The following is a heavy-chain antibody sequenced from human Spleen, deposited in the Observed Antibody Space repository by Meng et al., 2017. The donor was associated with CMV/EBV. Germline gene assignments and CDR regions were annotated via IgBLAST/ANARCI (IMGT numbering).Heavy chain of an antibody. CDR1: GYSFSNYW. CDR2: IYPRDSDT. CDR3: ARQEYSSSGDPYYYYGMDV. V-gene: IGHV5-51*01. J-gene: IGHJ6*02. D-gene: IGHD6-6*01. Sequence: GESLKISCKTSGYSFSNYWIAWVRQMPGKGLEWMGIIYPRDSDTTYSPSFQGQVTFSVDRYINTAYLQWSSLKASDTAMYYCARQEYSSSGDPYYYYGMDVWGQGTTVTVSS.